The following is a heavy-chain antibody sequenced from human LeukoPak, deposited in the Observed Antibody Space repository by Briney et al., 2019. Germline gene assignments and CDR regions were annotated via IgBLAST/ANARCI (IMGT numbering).Heavy chain of an antibody. CDR1: GGTFSSYA. J-gene: IGHJ6*03. V-gene: IGHV1-69*06. CDR3: ARDTSSSSPYYYYYMDV. Sequence: SVKVSCKASGGTFSSYAISWVRQAPGQGLEWMGGIIPIFGTANYAQKFQGRVTITADKSTSTAYMELSSLRSEDTAVYYCARDTSSSSPYYYYYMDVWGKGTTVTVSS. D-gene: IGHD6-6*01. CDR2: IIPIFGTA.